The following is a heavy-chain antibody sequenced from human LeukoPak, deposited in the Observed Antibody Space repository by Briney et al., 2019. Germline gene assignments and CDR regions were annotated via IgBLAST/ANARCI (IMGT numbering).Heavy chain of an antibody. CDR1: GFTFDDYA. V-gene: IGHV3-9*01. Sequence: GRSLRLSCAASGFTFDDYAMHWVRRAPGKGLEWVSGISWNSGSIGYADSVKGRFTISRDNAKNSLYLQMNSLRAEDTALYYCAKGRRGGVPAAITVWGQGTLVTVSS. CDR3: AKGRRGGVPAAITV. J-gene: IGHJ4*02. D-gene: IGHD2-2*01. CDR2: ISWNSGSI.